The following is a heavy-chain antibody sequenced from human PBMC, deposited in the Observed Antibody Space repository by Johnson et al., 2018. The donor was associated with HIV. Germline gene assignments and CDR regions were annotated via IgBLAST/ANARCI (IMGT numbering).Heavy chain of an antibody. V-gene: IGHV3-7*04. J-gene: IGHJ3*02. Sequence: VQLVESGGGLVQPGGSLRLSCAASGFTFSNHWMSWVRQAAGKGLEWVANIKQDGSEKYYVDSVKGRFTISRDNAKNSLYLQMNSLRAEDTAVYDWAREGGSIAAAGKDAFDIWGQGTMVTVSS. CDR1: GFTFSNHW. CDR2: IKQDGSEK. D-gene: IGHD6-13*01. CDR3: AREGGSIAAAGKDAFDI.